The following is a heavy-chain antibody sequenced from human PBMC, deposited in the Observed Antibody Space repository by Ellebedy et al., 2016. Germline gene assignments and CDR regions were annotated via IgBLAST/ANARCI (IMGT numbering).Heavy chain of an antibody. CDR1: GFTFSSYW. CDR2: INSDGSST. V-gene: IGHV3-74*01. Sequence: GGSLRLSXAASGFTFSSYWMHWVRQAPGKGLVWVSRINSDGSSTSYADSVKGRFTISRDNAKNTLYLQMNSLRAEDTAVYYCARAGLDHYCMDVWGKGTTVTVSS. J-gene: IGHJ6*03. D-gene: IGHD6-19*01. CDR3: ARAGLDHYCMDV.